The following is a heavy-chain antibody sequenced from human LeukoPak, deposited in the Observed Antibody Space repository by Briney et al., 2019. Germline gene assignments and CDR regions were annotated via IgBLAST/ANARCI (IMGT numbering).Heavy chain of an antibody. V-gene: IGHV3-7*01. CDR2: MKEDGSEI. CDR1: GFTFCAYS. Sequence: PRRSLRLSCAASGFTFCAYSMSWVRQAPGKGLEWVTYMKEDGSEIFYVDSVKGRFTISRENAKNSLYLQMNSLRAEDTAVYYCARPRGCGTTRCNNFDYWGQGTLVTVSS. CDR3: ARPRGCGTTRCNNFDY. D-gene: IGHD2-2*01. J-gene: IGHJ4*02.